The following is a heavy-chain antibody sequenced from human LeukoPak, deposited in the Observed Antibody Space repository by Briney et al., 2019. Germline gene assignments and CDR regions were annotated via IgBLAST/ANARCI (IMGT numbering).Heavy chain of an antibody. D-gene: IGHD3-10*01. CDR3: ASGFGELFDY. CDR2: ISSSGSTI. Sequence: GGSLTLSCPASGFTFSDYYISWIRQAPGKGLEWVSYISSSGSTIYDADSVKGRFTISRDNAKNSLYLQMNSLRAEDTAVYSCASGFGELFDYWGQGTLVTVSS. CDR1: GFTFSDYY. V-gene: IGHV3-11*01. J-gene: IGHJ4*02.